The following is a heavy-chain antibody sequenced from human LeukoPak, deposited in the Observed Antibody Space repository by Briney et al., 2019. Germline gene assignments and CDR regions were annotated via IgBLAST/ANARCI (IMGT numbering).Heavy chain of an antibody. D-gene: IGHD3-3*01. J-gene: IGHJ6*03. CDR3: ARASVEGFGVVIIPYYYYMDV. CDR1: GGTSSSYA. Sequence: SVKVSCKASGGTSSSYAIRGVPHAPEQRLERMGGNTPIFGTANYAQKFQGRVTISADESTSTAYMELSSLRSEDTAVYYCARASVEGFGVVIIPYYYYMDVWGKGTTVTVSS. CDR2: NTPIFGTA. V-gene: IGHV1-69*01.